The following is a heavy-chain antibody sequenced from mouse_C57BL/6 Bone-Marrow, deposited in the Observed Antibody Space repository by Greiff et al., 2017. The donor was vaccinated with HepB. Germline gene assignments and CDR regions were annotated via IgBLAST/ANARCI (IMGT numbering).Heavy chain of an antibody. J-gene: IGHJ4*01. CDR3: ARRGYDFYAMDY. V-gene: IGHV1-55*01. CDR1: GYTFNSYW. D-gene: IGHD2-2*01. Sequence: QVQLQQPGAELVKPGASVKMSCKASGYTFNSYWITWVKQRPGQGLEWIGGIYPGSGSTNYNAKFKSKATLTVDTSSSTAYMQLSSLTSEDSAVYYCARRGYDFYAMDYWGQGTSVTVSS. CDR2: IYPGSGST.